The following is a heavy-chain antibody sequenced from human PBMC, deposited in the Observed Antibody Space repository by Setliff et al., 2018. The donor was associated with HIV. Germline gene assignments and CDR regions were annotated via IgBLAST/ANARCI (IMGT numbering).Heavy chain of an antibody. CDR3: ARVVSRREDRGTWMKLWLAPYYMDV. Sequence: SETLSLTCAVSGGSITNKYWSWIRQPPGKGLEWLGYVSSSGTTNYTPSLESRLTISVDTSKNQVSLRLSSLTAADTAVYFCARVVSRREDRGTWMKLWLAPYYMDVWGKGTTVTAP. D-gene: IGHD3-10*01. CDR1: GGSITNKY. J-gene: IGHJ6*03. CDR2: VSSSGTT. V-gene: IGHV4-59*01.